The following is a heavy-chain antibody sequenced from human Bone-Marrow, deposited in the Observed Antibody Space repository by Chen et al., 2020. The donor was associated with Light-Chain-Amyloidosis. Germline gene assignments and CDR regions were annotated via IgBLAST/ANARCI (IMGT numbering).Heavy chain of an antibody. V-gene: IGHV5-51*01. Sequence: EVQLEQSGPEVIKPGESLKISCKGSGYTFPNYWIGWVRQMPGKGLEWRGVIYPDDSDARYSPSFEGQVTISADKSITTAYLQWRSLKASDTAMYYCARRRDGYNFDYWGQGTLVTVSS. CDR1: GYTFPNYW. CDR3: ARRRDGYNFDY. D-gene: IGHD5-12*01. CDR2: IYPDDSDA. J-gene: IGHJ4*02.